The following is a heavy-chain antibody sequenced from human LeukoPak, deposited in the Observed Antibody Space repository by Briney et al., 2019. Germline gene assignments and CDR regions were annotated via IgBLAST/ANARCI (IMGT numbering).Heavy chain of an antibody. CDR3: ANIAGGGYYTE. Sequence: ASVRVSCKASGYTFTSYYMHWVRQAPGQGLEWMGIINPSGGSTSYAQKFQGRVTMTRDTSTSTVYMELSSLRSEDTAVYYCANIAGGGYYTEWGQGTLVTVSS. CDR2: INPSGGST. D-gene: IGHD3-3*01. V-gene: IGHV1-46*01. J-gene: IGHJ4*02. CDR1: GYTFTSYY.